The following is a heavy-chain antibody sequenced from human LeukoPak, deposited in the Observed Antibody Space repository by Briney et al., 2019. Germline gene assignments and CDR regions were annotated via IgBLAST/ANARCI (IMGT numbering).Heavy chain of an antibody. V-gene: IGHV3-30*02. CDR3: ARDRSIQGGFDP. J-gene: IGHJ5*02. D-gene: IGHD5-18*01. CDR1: GFSLSTFG. CDR2: IRSDGTSK. Sequence: GGSLRLSCAASGFSLSTFGILWVRQAPGKGLQWVAFIRSDGTSKYYAGSVEGRFTISRDNSKSTLYLQMNSLRAEDTAIYYCARDRSIQGGFDPWGQGTPVAVSS.